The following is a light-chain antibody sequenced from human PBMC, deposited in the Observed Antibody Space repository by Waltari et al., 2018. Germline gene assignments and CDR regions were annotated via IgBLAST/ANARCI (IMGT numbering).Light chain of an antibody. J-gene: IGKJ2*01. V-gene: IGKV3-20*01. CDR3: QQYGSSPFT. CDR2: GAS. Sequence: EIVLTQSLGTLSFSPGERATLSCRASQSVSSSYLAWYQQKPGQAPNLLIYGASSRATGIPARFSGSASGTDFTLTISRLEPEDFAVYYCQQYGSSPFTFGQGTNLEIK. CDR1: QSVSSSY.